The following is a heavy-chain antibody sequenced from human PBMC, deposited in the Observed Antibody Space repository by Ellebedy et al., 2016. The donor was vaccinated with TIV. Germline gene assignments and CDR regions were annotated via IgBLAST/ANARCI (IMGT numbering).Heavy chain of an antibody. CDR3: AAFPEIALMVYDY. CDR2: FDPEDGET. J-gene: IGHJ4*02. V-gene: IGHV1-24*01. Sequence: AASVKVSCKVSGNTVTELSMHWVRQAPGKGLEWMGGFDPEDGETIYAQKFQGRVTMTEDTSTDTAYMELSSLRSEDTAVYYCAAFPEIALMVYDYWGQGTLVTVSS. CDR1: GNTVTELS. D-gene: IGHD2-8*01.